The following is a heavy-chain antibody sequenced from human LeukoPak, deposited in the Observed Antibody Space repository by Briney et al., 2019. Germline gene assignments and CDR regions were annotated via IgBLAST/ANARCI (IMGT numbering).Heavy chain of an antibody. V-gene: IGHV1-58*01. D-gene: IGHD2-15*01. Sequence: ASVKVSCKGSGFTVSSSAVQWVRHARGQRLEWIGWIVVGSGNTNYAKKFQERVTITRDMSTSTAYMELSSLRSEDTAVYYCAERVANFDYWGQGTLVTVSS. CDR2: IVVGSGNT. CDR3: AERVANFDY. J-gene: IGHJ4*02. CDR1: GFTVSSSA.